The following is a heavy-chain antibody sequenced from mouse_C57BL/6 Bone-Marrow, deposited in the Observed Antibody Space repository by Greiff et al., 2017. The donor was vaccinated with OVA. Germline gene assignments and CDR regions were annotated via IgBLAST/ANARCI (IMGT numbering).Heavy chain of an antibody. D-gene: IGHD2-2*01. CDR1: GYTFTSYD. V-gene: IGHV1-85*01. J-gene: IGHJ2*01. Sequence: VKLVESGPELVKPGASVKLSCKASGYTFTSYDINWVKQRPGQGLEWIGWIYPRDGSTKYNEKFKGKATLTVDTSSSTAYMELHSLTSEDSAVYFCARLGGYTSFDYWGQGTTLTVSS. CDR3: ARLGGYTSFDY. CDR2: IYPRDGST.